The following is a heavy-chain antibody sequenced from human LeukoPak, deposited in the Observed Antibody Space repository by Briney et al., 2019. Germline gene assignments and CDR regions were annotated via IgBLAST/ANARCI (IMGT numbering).Heavy chain of an antibody. CDR1: GFTVSSNY. Sequence: GGSLRLSCAASGFTVSSNYMSWVRQAPGKGLEWVANIKQDGSERYYVDSVKGRFTISRDNGKNSLYLQMNSLRAEDTAVYYCARWTTLVDYWGQGTLVTVSS. V-gene: IGHV3-7*01. CDR2: IKQDGSER. CDR3: ARWTTLVDY. J-gene: IGHJ4*02. D-gene: IGHD4-11*01.